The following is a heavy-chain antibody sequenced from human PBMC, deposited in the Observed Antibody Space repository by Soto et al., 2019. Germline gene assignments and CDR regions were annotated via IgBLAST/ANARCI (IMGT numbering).Heavy chain of an antibody. J-gene: IGHJ5*02. V-gene: IGHV1-69*13. D-gene: IGHD6-13*01. Sequence: SVKVSCKASGGTFSSYAISWVRQAPGQGLEWMGGIIPIFGTANYAQKFQGRVTITADESTSTAYMELSSLRSEDTAVYYCARGPYSSSWYHNNWFDPWGQGTLVTVYS. CDR3: ARGPYSSSWYHNNWFDP. CDR2: IIPIFGTA. CDR1: GGTFSSYA.